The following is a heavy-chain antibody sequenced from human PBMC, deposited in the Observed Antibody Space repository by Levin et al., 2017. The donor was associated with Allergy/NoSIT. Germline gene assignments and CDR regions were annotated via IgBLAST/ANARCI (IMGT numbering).Heavy chain of an antibody. CDR3: TRGVILTGQYNHGMDV. CDR2: MNPNSGNT. CDR1: GYTLTSYD. Sequence: GESLKISCKASGYTLTSYDINWVRQATGQGLEWMGWMNPNSGNTGYAQKFQGRVTMTRNTAISTAYMELSSLRPEDTAVYYCTRGVILTGQYNHGMDVWGQGTTVTVSS. D-gene: IGHD3-9*01. V-gene: IGHV1-8*01. J-gene: IGHJ6*02.